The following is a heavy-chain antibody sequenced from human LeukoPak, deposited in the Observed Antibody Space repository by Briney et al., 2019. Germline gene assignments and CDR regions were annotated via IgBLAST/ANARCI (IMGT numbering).Heavy chain of an antibody. CDR3: ARVMTTATTWAFDV. CDR2: IYHGGST. CDR1: GFSISSGYY. D-gene: IGHD4-17*01. V-gene: IGHV4-38-2*01. J-gene: IGHJ3*01. Sequence: PSETLSLTCAVSGFSISSGYYWGWIRQPPGKGLEWIASIYHGGSTYYNPSLKSRVTISVDTPKNQFSLKLSSVTAADTAVYYCARVMTTATTWAFDVWGQGIMVTVSS.